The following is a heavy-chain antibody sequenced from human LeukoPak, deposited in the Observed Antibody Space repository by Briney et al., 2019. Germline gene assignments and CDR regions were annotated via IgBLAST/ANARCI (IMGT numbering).Heavy chain of an antibody. J-gene: IGHJ4*02. CDR1: GYTFTGYY. V-gene: IGHV1-2*02. CDR2: INPNSGGT. Sequence: GASVKVSCKASGYTFTGYYMHWVRQAPGQGLEWMGWINPNSGGTNYAQKFQGRVTMTRDTSISTAYMELSRLRSDDTAVYCCARSTSIAARPSYWGQGTLVTVSS. D-gene: IGHD6-6*01. CDR3: ARSTSIAARPSY.